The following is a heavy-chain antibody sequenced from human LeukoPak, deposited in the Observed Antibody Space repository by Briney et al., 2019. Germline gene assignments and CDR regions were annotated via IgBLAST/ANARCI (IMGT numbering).Heavy chain of an antibody. V-gene: IGHV3-30*18. CDR2: ISYDGSTT. D-gene: IGHD3-10*01. CDR1: GFTFSSYG. CDR3: AKEDSMFRGVPDC. Sequence: GGSLRLSCAASGFTFSSYGMHWVRQAPGKGLEWVTVISYDGSTTYYADSVKGRFTISRDNSKNTLYLQMNSLRAEDTAVYYCAKEDSMFRGVPDCWGQGTLVTVSS. J-gene: IGHJ4*02.